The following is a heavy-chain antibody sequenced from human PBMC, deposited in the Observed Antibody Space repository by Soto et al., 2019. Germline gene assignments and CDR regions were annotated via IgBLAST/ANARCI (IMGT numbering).Heavy chain of an antibody. CDR3: ARMYSSGSGWFHP. D-gene: IGHD6-19*01. V-gene: IGHV4-31*02. CDR1: GYFIGAGGYY. CDR2: FYSSGSI. J-gene: IGHJ5*02. Sequence: SETLSLTCFVSGYFIGAGGYYWSWIRHHPGRGLEWIGSFYSSGSIIYNPSLRSRVSISGDMSTNQFSMSLTSVTAADTARYYCARMYSSGSGWFHPWGQGTLVTVSS.